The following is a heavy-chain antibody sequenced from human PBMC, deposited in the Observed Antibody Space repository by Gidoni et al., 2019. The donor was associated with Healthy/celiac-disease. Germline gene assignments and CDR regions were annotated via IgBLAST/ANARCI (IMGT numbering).Heavy chain of an antibody. J-gene: IGHJ4*02. CDR1: GGTFSSYA. Sequence: QVQLVQSGAEVKKPGSSVKVSCKASGGTFSSYAISWVRQAPGQGLEWMGGIIPIFGTANYAQKFQGRVTITADESTSTAYMELSSLRSEDTAVYYCASNPRYCSGGSCAGVFDYWGQGTLVTVSS. CDR3: ASNPRYCSGGSCAGVFDY. CDR2: IIPIFGTA. V-gene: IGHV1-69*01. D-gene: IGHD2-15*01.